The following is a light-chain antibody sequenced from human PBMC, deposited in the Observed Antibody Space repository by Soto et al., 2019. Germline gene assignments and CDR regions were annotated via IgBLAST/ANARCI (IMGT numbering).Light chain of an antibody. CDR1: QSVSSN. CDR2: GAS. Sequence: EVGMTQSPATLSVSQGERATLSCRASQSVSSNLAWYQQKPGQAPRLLIYGASTRATGIPARFSGSGSGTEFTLTISSLQSEDFAVYYCQQYNSWPLTLGGGAKVDIK. CDR3: QQYNSWPLT. V-gene: IGKV3-15*01. J-gene: IGKJ4*01.